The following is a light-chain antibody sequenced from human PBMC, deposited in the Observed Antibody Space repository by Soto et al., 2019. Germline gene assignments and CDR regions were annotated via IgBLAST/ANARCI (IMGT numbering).Light chain of an antibody. J-gene: IGKJ4*01. Sequence: DIQLTQSPSLLSASVGDRVTITCRASQAISTYLAWYQQTSGKAPKLLISAASTLQRGVPSRFSGSGSGTQFTLTISSLQPEDFATYYCQQLNAYPLTFGVGTKVDIK. CDR1: QAISTY. V-gene: IGKV1-9*01. CDR2: AAS. CDR3: QQLNAYPLT.